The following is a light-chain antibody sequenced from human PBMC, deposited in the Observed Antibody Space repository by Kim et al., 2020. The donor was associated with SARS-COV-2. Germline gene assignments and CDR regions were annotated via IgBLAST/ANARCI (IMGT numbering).Light chain of an antibody. Sequence: ANVGDRVTITWRGGQVIDNYVAWFQQKPGKAPKSLIYGASNLQTGVPSKCSGRGSGTDFSLTINSLQPEDVATYYCQQYHAYPRTFGQGTKVDIK. J-gene: IGKJ1*01. CDR1: QVIDNY. V-gene: IGKV1-16*02. CDR3: QQYHAYPRT. CDR2: GAS.